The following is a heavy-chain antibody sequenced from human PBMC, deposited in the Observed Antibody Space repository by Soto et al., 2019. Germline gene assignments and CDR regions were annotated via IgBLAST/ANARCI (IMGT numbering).Heavy chain of an antibody. Sequence: GSLRLSCAASGFTFSSYDMHWVRQATGKGLEWVSAIGTAGDTYYPGSVKGRFTISRENAKNSLYLQMNSLRAGDTAVYYCARVGYYYGSPYGMDVWGQGTTVTVSS. CDR2: IGTAGDT. CDR1: GFTFSSYD. D-gene: IGHD3-10*01. J-gene: IGHJ6*02. CDR3: ARVGYYYGSPYGMDV. V-gene: IGHV3-13*01.